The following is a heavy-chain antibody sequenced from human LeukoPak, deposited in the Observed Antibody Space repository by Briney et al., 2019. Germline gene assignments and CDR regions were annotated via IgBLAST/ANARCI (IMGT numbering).Heavy chain of an antibody. CDR3: ARKDHRRAYDY. CDR1: DGSINSYY. V-gene: IGHV4-59*01. D-gene: IGHD1-14*01. CDR2: IYYNGNT. J-gene: IGHJ4*02. Sequence: SSETLSLTCSVSDGSINSYYWNWIRRPPGKGLEWIGYIYYNGNTNYSPSLKSRVTMSVDTSRNLFSLKVSSVTAADTAVYYCARKDHRRAYDYWGQGTLVTVSS.